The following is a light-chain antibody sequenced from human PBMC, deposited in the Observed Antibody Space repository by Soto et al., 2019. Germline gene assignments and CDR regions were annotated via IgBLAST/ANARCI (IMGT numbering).Light chain of an antibody. J-gene: IGKJ5*01. CDR3: QQYGSSPIT. V-gene: IGKV3-11*01. CDR1: QSVSSY. CDR2: DAS. Sequence: EIVLTQSPDTLSLSPGERATLSCRASQSVSSYLAWYQQKPGQAPRLLIYDASNRATGIPARFSGSGSGTDFTLTISSLEPEDFAVYYCQQYGSSPITFGQGTRLEIK.